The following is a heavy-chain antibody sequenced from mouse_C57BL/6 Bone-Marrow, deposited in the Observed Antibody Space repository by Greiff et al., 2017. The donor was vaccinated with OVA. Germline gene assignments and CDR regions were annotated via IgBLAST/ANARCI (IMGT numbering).Heavy chain of an antibody. CDR3: ARRYYGSSYVISGFGY. Sequence: VQLQQSGPGLVKPGASVKMSCKASGYTFTDYNMHWVKQSHGKSLEWIGYINPNNGCTSYTQKFKGKATLTVNKSSSTAYLELRRLTSEDYAVYYCARRYYGSSYVISGFGYWGQGALVTVAA. V-gene: IGHV1-22*01. CDR2: INPNNGCT. D-gene: IGHD1-1*01. CDR1: GYTFTDYN. J-gene: IGHJ3*01.